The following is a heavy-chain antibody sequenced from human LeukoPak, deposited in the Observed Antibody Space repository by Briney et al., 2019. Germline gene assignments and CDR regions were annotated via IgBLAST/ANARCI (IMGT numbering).Heavy chain of an antibody. CDR1: GFTFSSYA. D-gene: IGHD5-24*01. CDR3: ARGDGYNSVDY. Sequence: GGSLRLSCAASGFTFSSYAMHWVRQAPGKGLEYVSAISSNGGSTYYANSVKGRFTISRDNSKNTLYLQMDSLRAEDMAVYYCARGDGYNSVDYWGQGTLVTVSS. J-gene: IGHJ4*02. CDR2: ISSNGGST. V-gene: IGHV3-64*01.